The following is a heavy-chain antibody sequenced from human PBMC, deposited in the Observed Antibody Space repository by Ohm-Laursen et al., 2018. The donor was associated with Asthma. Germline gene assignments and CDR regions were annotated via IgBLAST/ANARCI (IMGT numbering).Heavy chain of an antibody. D-gene: IGHD1-26*01. CDR3: ARIGPEWELPGREYSLHH. CDR1: GYTFSRYS. CDR2: ISTASTFI. Sequence: SLRLSCSASGYTFSRYSIHWVRQAPGKGLEWVASISTASTFIYYADSMRGRFTTSRDNARNSVYLQMNSLRAEDTALYYCARIGPEWELPGREYSLHHWGEGTLVTVSS. J-gene: IGHJ1*01. V-gene: IGHV3-21*01.